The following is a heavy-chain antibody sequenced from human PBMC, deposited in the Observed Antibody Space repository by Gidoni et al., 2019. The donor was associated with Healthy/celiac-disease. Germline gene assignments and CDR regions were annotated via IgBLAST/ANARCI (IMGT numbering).Heavy chain of an antibody. CDR2: ISWNSGSI. D-gene: IGHD2-15*01. Sequence: EVQLVESGGGLVQPGRSLRRPCGAFGFTVDAYAMHWVRQAPGKGLEWVSGISWNSGSIGYADSVKGRFTISRGNAKNSLYLQMNSLRAEDTALYYCAKDKVSATRGDFDYWGQGTLVTVSS. CDR1: GFTVDAYA. V-gene: IGHV3-9*01. CDR3: AKDKVSATRGDFDY. J-gene: IGHJ4*02.